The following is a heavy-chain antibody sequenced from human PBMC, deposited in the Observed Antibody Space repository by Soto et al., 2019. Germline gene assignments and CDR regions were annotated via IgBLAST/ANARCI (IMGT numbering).Heavy chain of an antibody. CDR2: IIPMFGTA. Sequence: QVQLVQSGAVVKKPESLVKVSCKAPGGTFSTYAISWVRQAPGQGLEWMGGIIPMFGTANYAQRFQDRVTITADESTNTVYMELSSLRSEDTAVYFCASGIQLWLRRINNGYSGWGQGTLVTVSS. CDR1: GGTFSTYA. D-gene: IGHD5-18*01. CDR3: ASGIQLWLRRINNGYSG. V-gene: IGHV1-69*12. J-gene: IGHJ4*02.